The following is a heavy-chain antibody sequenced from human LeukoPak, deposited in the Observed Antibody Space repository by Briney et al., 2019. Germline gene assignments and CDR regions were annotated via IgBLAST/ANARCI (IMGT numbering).Heavy chain of an antibody. Sequence: ESGPTLVKPTQTLTLTCTFSGFSLSTSGVGLGWIRQPPGKALEWLAVIYWDNDRRYRPSLKSRLTITRHTSKNQVVLTLTDMDPVDTATYYCAHIRYRSGSWDFGDFDYWGQGTLVTVSS. CDR1: GFSLSTSGVG. J-gene: IGHJ4*02. CDR2: IYWDNDR. V-gene: IGHV2-5*02. CDR3: AHIRYRSGSWDFGDFDY. D-gene: IGHD2-15*01.